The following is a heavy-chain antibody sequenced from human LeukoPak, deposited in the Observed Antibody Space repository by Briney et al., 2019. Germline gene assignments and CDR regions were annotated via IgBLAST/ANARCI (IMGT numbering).Heavy chain of an antibody. CDR3: AGRGGGIGGAGNRQYRIDV. Sequence: GGSLRLSCAASGFTVSSNYMSWVRQAPGKGLEWVSVIYSGGSTYYADSVKGRFTISRDNSKNTLYLQMNSLRAEDTAVYYCAGRGGGIGGAGNRQYRIDVLGPRTTVTVSS. CDR2: IYSGGST. V-gene: IGHV3-66*01. J-gene: IGHJ6*01. D-gene: IGHD6-13*01. CDR1: GFTVSSNY.